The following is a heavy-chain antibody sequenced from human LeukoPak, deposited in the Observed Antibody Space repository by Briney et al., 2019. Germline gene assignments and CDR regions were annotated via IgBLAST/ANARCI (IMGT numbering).Heavy chain of an antibody. V-gene: IGHV4-39*07. Sequence: SETLSLTCSVSSASINSSPYFWAWIRQSSGKGLEWIATISYSGTTYYNPSLKSRVTTSVDTSKNRLSLKLTSVTAADTAIYYCARELHSGSYYFDYWGQGTLVTVSS. D-gene: IGHD1-26*01. J-gene: IGHJ4*02. CDR1: SASINSSPYF. CDR3: ARELHSGSYYFDY. CDR2: ISYSGTT.